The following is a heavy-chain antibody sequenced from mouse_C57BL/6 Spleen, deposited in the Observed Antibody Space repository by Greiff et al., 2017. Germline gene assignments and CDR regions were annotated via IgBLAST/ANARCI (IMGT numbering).Heavy chain of an antibody. CDR2: IYPGSGST. J-gene: IGHJ2*01. CDR1: GYTFTSYW. Sequence: QVHVKQPGAELVKPGASVKMSCKASGYTFTSYWITWVKQRPGQGLEWIGDIYPGSGSTNYNEKFKSKATLTVYTSSSTAYMQLSSLTSEDSAVYYCARCGGIYYGYYFDYWGQGTTLTVSS. V-gene: IGHV1-55*01. D-gene: IGHD2-2*01. CDR3: ARCGGIYYGYYFDY.